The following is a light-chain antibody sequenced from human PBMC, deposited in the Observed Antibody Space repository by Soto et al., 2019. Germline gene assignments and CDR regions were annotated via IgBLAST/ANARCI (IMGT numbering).Light chain of an antibody. J-gene: IGKJ2*01. CDR2: GAS. CDR1: QSVSSSY. CDR3: QQYVMPPFT. V-gene: IGKV3-20*01. Sequence: EVVMTQSPATLSVSPGERVTLSCRASQSVSSSYLTWYQQKPGQAPRLLIYGASTRATGIPARFSGSGSGTEFTLSISRLEPEDFAVYYCQQYVMPPFTFGRGTKVDIK.